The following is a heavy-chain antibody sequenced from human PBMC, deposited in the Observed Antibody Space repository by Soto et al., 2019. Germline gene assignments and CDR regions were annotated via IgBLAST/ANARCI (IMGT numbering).Heavy chain of an antibody. D-gene: IGHD2-8*01. V-gene: IGHV3-13*01. J-gene: IGHJ6*03. CDR1: GFTFSSYD. Sequence: GGSLRLSCAASGFTFSSYDMHWVRQATGKGLEWVSAIGTAGDTYYPGSVKGRFTISRENAKNSLYLQMNSLRAGDTAVYYRARAPSYCTNGACYTAWGGYYYYYLDVWGKGTTVTVSS. CDR3: ARAPSYCTNGACYTAWGGYYYYYLDV. CDR2: IGTAGDT.